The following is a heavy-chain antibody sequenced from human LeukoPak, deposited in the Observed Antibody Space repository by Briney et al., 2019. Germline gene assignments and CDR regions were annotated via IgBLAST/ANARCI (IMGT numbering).Heavy chain of an antibody. D-gene: IGHD5-12*01. CDR2: IYYSGST. V-gene: IGHV4-59*08. Sequence: SKTLSLTCTVSGGSISSYYWSWIRQPPGKGLEWIGYIYYSGSTNYNPSLKSRVTISVDTSKNQFSLKLSSVTAADTAVYYCARRIYRGYDYAFDYWGQGNLVTVSS. CDR3: ARRIYRGYDYAFDY. CDR1: GGSISSYY. J-gene: IGHJ4*02.